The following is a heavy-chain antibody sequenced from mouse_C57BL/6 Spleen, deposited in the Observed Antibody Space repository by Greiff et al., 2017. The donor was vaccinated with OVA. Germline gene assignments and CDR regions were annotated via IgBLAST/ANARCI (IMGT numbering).Heavy chain of an antibody. CDR2: IWSGGST. D-gene: IGHD1-1*01. Sequence: VQLQESGPGLVQPSQSLSITCTVSGFSLTRYGVHWVRQPPGKGLAWLGVIWSGGSTDYNAAFISRLSISKNNSKSHVFFKMNRRQADDTAIYYCAKDYGSSYYFDYWGKGTTLTVSS. CDR1: GFSLTRYG. J-gene: IGHJ2*01. V-gene: IGHV2-4*01. CDR3: AKDYGSSYYFDY.